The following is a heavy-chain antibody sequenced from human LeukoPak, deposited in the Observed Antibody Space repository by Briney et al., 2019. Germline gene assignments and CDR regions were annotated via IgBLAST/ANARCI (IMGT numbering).Heavy chain of an antibody. CDR2: ISSSSSYI. CDR3: ARVGHTATGNWFDP. D-gene: IGHD5-18*01. V-gene: IGHV3-21*01. Sequence: GGSLRLSCAASGFTFSSYSMNWVRQAPGKGLEWVSSISSSSSYIYYADSVKGRFTISRDNAKNSLYLQMNSLRAEDTAVYYCARVGHTATGNWFDPWGQGTLVTVSS. CDR1: GFTFSSYS. J-gene: IGHJ5*02.